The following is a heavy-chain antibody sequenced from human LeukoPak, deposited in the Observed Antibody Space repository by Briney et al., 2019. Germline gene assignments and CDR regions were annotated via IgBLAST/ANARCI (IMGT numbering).Heavy chain of an antibody. CDR2: ISSSSSHT. CDR1: GFTFNDYC. V-gene: IGHV3-11*05. CDR3: ARAYNRYDSSGFYVY. D-gene: IGHD3-22*01. Sequence: TGGSLRLSCATSGFTFNDYCMSWIRLAPGKGLEWLSFISSSSSHTKYADSVKGRFTISRDNAKNSLFLQMNSLRAEDTAVYYCARAYNRYDSSGFYVYWGQGTLVTVSS. J-gene: IGHJ4*02.